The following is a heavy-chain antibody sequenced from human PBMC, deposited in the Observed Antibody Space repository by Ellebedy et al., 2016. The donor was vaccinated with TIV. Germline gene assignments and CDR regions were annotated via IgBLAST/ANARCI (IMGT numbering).Heavy chain of an antibody. CDR3: TRDPDGDYDFDY. J-gene: IGHJ4*02. CDR1: GFTLSDFG. D-gene: IGHD4-17*01. CDR2: VNSGEAK. Sequence: GESLKISCAASGFTLSDFGITWVRQAPGKGLEWVSHVNSGEAKSYADSVKGRFTISRDNAKNSLYLQMNSLRAEDTAVYYCTRDPDGDYDFDYWGQGTLVTVSS. V-gene: IGHV3-69-1*01.